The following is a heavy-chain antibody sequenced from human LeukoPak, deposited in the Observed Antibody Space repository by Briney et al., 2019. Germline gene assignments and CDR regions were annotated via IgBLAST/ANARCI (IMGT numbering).Heavy chain of an antibody. J-gene: IGHJ6*02. CDR1: GFTFSNYA. CDR3: AAGYYYYGMDF. D-gene: IGHD6-13*01. V-gene: IGHV3-23*01. Sequence: PGGSLRLSCVASGFTFSNYAMIWVRQTPGKGLEWVSAIGGRDSGTYYTDSVKGRFTISRDNSKNTLYLQMNSPRAEDTAVYYCAAGYYYYGMDFWGQGTTVTVSS. CDR2: IGGRDSGT.